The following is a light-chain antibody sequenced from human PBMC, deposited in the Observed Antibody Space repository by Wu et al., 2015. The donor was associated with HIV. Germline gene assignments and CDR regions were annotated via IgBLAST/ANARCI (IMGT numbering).Light chain of an antibody. CDR2: ATS. J-gene: IGKJ2*01. V-gene: IGKV3-20*01. CDR1: QSVTSNY. CDR3: HQYGSALPHT. Sequence: DTLLTQSPGTLSLSPGERATLSCRASQSVTSNYLAWYQQKPGQAPRLLIYATSNRATGIPDRISGSESGTDFTLTISRLEPEDFAVYYCHQYGSALPHTFGQGTKLE.